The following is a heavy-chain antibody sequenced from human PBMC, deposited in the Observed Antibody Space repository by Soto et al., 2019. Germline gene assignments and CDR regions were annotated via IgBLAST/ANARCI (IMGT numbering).Heavy chain of an antibody. Sequence: QVQLVESGGGVVQPGTSLRLSCADSGFIFSKYGMHWVRQAPGKGLEWMAFISSEGTNETYADSVKGRFTISRDNSKSTLYLQMNSLGTEDTAVYYCARDHGGGNLYGYSGYWGQGTLVTVSS. CDR3: ARDHGGGNLYGYSGY. J-gene: IGHJ4*02. CDR2: ISSEGTNE. CDR1: GFIFSKYG. D-gene: IGHD5-12*01. V-gene: IGHV3-30*03.